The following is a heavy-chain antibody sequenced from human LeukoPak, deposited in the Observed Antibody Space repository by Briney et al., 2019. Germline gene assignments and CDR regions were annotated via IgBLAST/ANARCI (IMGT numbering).Heavy chain of an antibody. CDR1: GYTFTSYG. Sequence: ASVKVSCKASGYTFTSYGISWVRQAPGQGLEWMGWISAYNGNTNYAQKLQGRVTVTTDTFTSTAYMELRSLRSDDTAVYYCARGSYYDSSGYYWYFDYWGQGTLVTVSS. D-gene: IGHD3-22*01. V-gene: IGHV1-18*01. CDR2: ISAYNGNT. CDR3: ARGSYYDSSGYYWYFDY. J-gene: IGHJ4*02.